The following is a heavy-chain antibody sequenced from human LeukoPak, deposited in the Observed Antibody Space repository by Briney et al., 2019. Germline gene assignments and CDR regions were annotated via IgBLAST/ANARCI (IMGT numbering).Heavy chain of an antibody. CDR3: ARHRAGRLGYCTNGVCPLDY. CDR1: GYSFTTYW. Sequence: GESLKISCKGSGYSFTTYWIGWVRQMPGKGLEWMGIIYPGDSDARYSLSFQGQVTISADKSISTAYLQWSSLKASDTAMYYCARHRAGRLGYCTNGVCPLDYWGQGTLVTVSS. D-gene: IGHD2-8*01. CDR2: IYPGDSDA. V-gene: IGHV5-51*01. J-gene: IGHJ4*02.